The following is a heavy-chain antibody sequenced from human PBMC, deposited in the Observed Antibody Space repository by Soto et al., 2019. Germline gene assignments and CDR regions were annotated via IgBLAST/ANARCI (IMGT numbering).Heavy chain of an antibody. CDR1: DYSFTSSG. Sequence: QVQLVQSGAEVKKPGASVKVSCKASDYSFTSSGITWVRQAPGRGLEWMGWINAYNGNPNYAQKFQGRVTMTTDTSPSTAYMELGGLGSDDTAVNYCARDSYWNADYWGQGTLVPVSS. D-gene: IGHD1-1*01. V-gene: IGHV1-18*01. CDR2: INAYNGNP. CDR3: ARDSYWNADY. J-gene: IGHJ4*02.